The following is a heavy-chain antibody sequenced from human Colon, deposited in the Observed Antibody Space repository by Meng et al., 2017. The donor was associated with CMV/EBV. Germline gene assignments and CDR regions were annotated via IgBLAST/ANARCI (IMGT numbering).Heavy chain of an antibody. V-gene: IGHV4-38-2*02. Sequence: AGSLSLSCSVSGYSISSGYYWGWIRQPPGKGLEWVAIINHSGTTYFNPSLKSRVTISVDTSKNQFSLRLSSVTAADTAVYYCARDAGYCSSPTCYQSGMDVWGQGTTVTVSS. D-gene: IGHD2-2*03. J-gene: IGHJ6*02. CDR3: ARDAGYCSSPTCYQSGMDV. CDR1: GYSISSGYY. CDR2: INHSGTT.